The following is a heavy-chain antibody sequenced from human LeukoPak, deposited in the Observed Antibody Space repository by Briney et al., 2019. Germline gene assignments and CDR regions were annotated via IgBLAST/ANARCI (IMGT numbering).Heavy chain of an antibody. V-gene: IGHV3-21*04. D-gene: IGHD3-3*01. J-gene: IGHJ4*02. Sequence: PGGSLRLSCAASGFTFSSYSMNWVRQAPGKGLEWVSSISSSSSYIKYADSVKGRFTISRDNSKSSLYLQMNSLRAEDTAVYYCAKSTIFGVIIPSYFDYWGQGTLVTVSS. CDR1: GFTFSSYS. CDR3: AKSTIFGVIIPSYFDY. CDR2: ISSSSSYI.